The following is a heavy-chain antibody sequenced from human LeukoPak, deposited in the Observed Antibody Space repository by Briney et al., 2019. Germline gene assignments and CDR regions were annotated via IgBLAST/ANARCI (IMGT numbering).Heavy chain of an antibody. D-gene: IGHD6-19*01. CDR2: IYYSGSA. J-gene: IGHJ4*02. CDR3: ARWANSGWYGDY. Sequence: SETLSLTCTVSGGSISSSSYYWGWIRQPPGKGLEWIGSIYYSGSAYYNPSLKSRVTISVDTSKNQFSLKLSSVTAADTAVCYCARWANSGWYGDYWGQGTLVTVSS. CDR1: GGSISSSSYY. V-gene: IGHV4-39*01.